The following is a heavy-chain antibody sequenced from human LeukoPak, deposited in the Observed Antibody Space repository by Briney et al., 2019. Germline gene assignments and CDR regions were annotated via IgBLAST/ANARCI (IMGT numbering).Heavy chain of an antibody. Sequence: ASVKVSCKASGYTFAGRYIHWVRQAPGQGLEWMGRINPDSGDTDYVQMFEGRVTMTRDTSISTAYMELRRLRSDDTAVYYCARGGDMPARPFDYWGQGTLVPVFS. J-gene: IGHJ4*02. D-gene: IGHD6-6*01. CDR3: ARGGDMPARPFDY. CDR2: INPDSGDT. V-gene: IGHV1-2*02. CDR1: GYTFAGRY.